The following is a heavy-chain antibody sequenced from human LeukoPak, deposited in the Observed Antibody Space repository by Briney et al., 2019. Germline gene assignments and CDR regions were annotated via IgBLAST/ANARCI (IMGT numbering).Heavy chain of an antibody. CDR3: ARDRFLPRWELTILRPGKFNQFDY. CDR1: GYTFTGYY. Sequence: GASVKVSCKASGYTFTGYYMHWVRQAPGQGLEWMGWINPNSGGTNYAQKLQGRVTMTTDTSTSTAYMELRSLRSDDTAVYYCARDRFLPRWELTILRPGKFNQFDYWGQGTLVTVSS. J-gene: IGHJ4*02. D-gene: IGHD1-26*01. V-gene: IGHV1-2*02. CDR2: INPNSGGT.